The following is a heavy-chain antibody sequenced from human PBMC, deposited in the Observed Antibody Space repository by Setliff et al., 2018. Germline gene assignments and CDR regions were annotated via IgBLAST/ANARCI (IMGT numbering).Heavy chain of an antibody. Sequence: PSETLSLTCAVSGYSISSGYYWSWIRQPPGKGLEWIGYIYYSGSTNYNPSLKSRVTISVDTSKNQFSLKLSSVTAADTAVYYCARHSSRPYWGQGTLVTV. CDR1: GYSISSGYY. CDR2: IYYSGST. J-gene: IGHJ4*02. CDR3: ARHSSRPY. V-gene: IGHV4-61*01.